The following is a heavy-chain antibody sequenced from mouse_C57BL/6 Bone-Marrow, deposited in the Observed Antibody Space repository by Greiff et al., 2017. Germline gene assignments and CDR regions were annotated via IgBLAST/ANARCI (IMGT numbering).Heavy chain of an antibody. Sequence: VQLQESGAELMKPGASVKLSCKATGYTFPGYWIEWVKQRPGHGLEWIGEILPGSGSTNYNEKFKGKATFTADTSSNTAYMQLSSLTTEDSAIYYCARREYYGSRFAYWGQGTLVTVSA. D-gene: IGHD1-1*01. J-gene: IGHJ3*01. CDR3: ARREYYGSRFAY. V-gene: IGHV1-9*01. CDR2: ILPGSGST. CDR1: GYTFPGYW.